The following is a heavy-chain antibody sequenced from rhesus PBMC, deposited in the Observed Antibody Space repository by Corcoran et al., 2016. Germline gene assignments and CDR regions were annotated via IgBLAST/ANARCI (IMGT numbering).Heavy chain of an antibody. D-gene: IGHD5-30*01. CDR2: SYGSSGST. V-gene: IGHV4-127*01. Sequence: QVQLQESGPGVVKPSETLSLTSAVSGSSIISGYAWSWIRQPPGKGLEWIGYSYGSSGSTNYNPSLKNRVTISKDTSKIQFSLKLSSVTAADTAVYYCARGGYSGYSLDYWGQGVLVTVSS. CDR1: GSSIISGYA. J-gene: IGHJ4*01. CDR3: ARGGYSGYSLDY.